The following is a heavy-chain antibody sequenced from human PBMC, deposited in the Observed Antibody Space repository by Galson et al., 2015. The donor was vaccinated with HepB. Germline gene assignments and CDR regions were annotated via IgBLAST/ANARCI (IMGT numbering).Heavy chain of an antibody. J-gene: IGHJ3*02. D-gene: IGHD1-26*01. CDR2: ISWNSGSI. CDR1: GFTFDDYA. Sequence: SLRLSCAASGFTFDDYAMHWVRQAPGKGLEWVSGISWNSGSIGYADSVKGRFTISRDNAKNSLYLQMNSLRAEDTALYYCAKASLGGSLGAFDIWGQGTMVTVSS. CDR3: AKASLGGSLGAFDI. V-gene: IGHV3-9*01.